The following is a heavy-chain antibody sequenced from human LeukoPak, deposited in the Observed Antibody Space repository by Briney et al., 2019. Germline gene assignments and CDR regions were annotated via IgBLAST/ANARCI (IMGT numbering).Heavy chain of an antibody. CDR1: GFTFSSYA. D-gene: IGHD1-1*01. J-gene: IGHJ6*03. Sequence: GGSLRLSCAASGFTFSSYAMSWARQAPGKGLEWVSALYGSGETTYYTDSVKGRFTVSRDNSKNTLYLQMDGLRAEDTAVYYCAKMAGMTRQVYYMDVWGKGATVTVSS. V-gene: IGHV3-23*01. CDR2: LYGSGETT. CDR3: AKMAGMTRQVYYMDV.